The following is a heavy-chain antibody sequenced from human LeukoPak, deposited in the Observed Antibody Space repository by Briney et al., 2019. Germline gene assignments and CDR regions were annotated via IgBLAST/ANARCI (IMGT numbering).Heavy chain of an antibody. CDR3: ARGYSSSWNYFDY. J-gene: IGHJ4*02. V-gene: IGHV4-59*01. CDR2: VFDSGGT. D-gene: IGHD6-13*01. Sequence: SETLSLTCTVAGGSISNYWWSWLRQPPGKGLEWIGYVFDSGGTNYNPSLKSRVTISVDKSKKQFSLKLSSVTAADTAVYYCARGYSSSWNYFDYWGQGTLVTVSS. CDR1: GGSISNYW.